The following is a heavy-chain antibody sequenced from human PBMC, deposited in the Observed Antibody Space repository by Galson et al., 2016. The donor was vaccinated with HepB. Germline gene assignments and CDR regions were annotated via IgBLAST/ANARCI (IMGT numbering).Heavy chain of an antibody. Sequence: TLSLTCTVSGGSISTGGYYWTWIRQHPGKALEWIGYIYYSGSTCYNPSLKSRLSMSVDTSKNQFSLKVNSVTAADTAVYFCARVGRINSETRSPYNFDYWGQGTLVTVSS. J-gene: IGHJ4*02. D-gene: IGHD2-15*01. CDR2: IYYSGST. CDR3: ARVGRINSETRSPYNFDY. V-gene: IGHV4-31*03. CDR1: GGSISTGGYY.